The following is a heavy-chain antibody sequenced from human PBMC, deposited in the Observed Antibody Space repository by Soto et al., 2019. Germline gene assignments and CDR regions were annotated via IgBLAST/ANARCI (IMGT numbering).Heavy chain of an antibody. CDR1: GFTFSIYW. D-gene: IGHD3-16*01. CDR3: VRGTFGPDQ. V-gene: IGHV3-7*04. CDR2: IKEDGSEK. J-gene: IGHJ4*02. Sequence: EVQLMQSGGGLVQPGGTLGLSCASSGFTFSIYWMSWVRQPPGKGLEWVANIKEDGSEKNYVDSVMDRFTISRDNAKNSVYLQMNNLRPGDTAVYFCVRGTFGPDQWGQGARVTVSS.